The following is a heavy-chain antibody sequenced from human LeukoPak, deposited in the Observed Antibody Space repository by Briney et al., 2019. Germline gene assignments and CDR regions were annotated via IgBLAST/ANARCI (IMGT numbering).Heavy chain of an antibody. V-gene: IGHV3-30*03. D-gene: IGHD3-3*01. J-gene: IGHJ6*02. CDR2: ISSDGSNK. CDR1: GFTFSSYG. Sequence: GGSLRLSCVASGFTFSSYGMHWVRQAPGKGLEWVAVISSDGSNKYYADSVKGRFTISRDDSKSIAYLQMNSLKTEDTAVYYCTRASSSYDFWSGYYNYYYYGMDVWGQGTTVTVSS. CDR3: TRASSSYDFWSGYYNYYYYGMDV.